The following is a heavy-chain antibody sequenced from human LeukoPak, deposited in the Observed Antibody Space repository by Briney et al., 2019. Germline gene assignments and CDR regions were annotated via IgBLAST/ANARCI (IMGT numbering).Heavy chain of an antibody. CDR1: GFTFSSYW. Sequence: GGSPRLPCAASGFTFSSYWMHWVRQDPGKGLVWVSRINIDGGGTGYADSVKGRFTISRDNAKNTLYLQMNSLRAEDTAVYYCAKVRPGYYYMDVWGKGTTVTVFS. V-gene: IGHV3-74*01. J-gene: IGHJ6*03. CDR2: INIDGGGT. CDR3: AKVRPGYYYMDV. D-gene: IGHD7-27*01.